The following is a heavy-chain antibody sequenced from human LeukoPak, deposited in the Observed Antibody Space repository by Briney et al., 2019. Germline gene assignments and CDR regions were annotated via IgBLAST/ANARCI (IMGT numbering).Heavy chain of an antibody. V-gene: IGHV3-23*01. Sequence: PGGSLRLSCAASGFTFSSYAMSWVRQAPGKGLEWVSAISGSGGSTYYADSAKGRFTISRDNSKNTLYLQMNSLRAEDTAVYYCAKDRSIAVAGTFDYWGQGTLVTVSS. CDR1: GFTFSSYA. D-gene: IGHD6-19*01. CDR3: AKDRSIAVAGTFDY. CDR2: ISGSGGST. J-gene: IGHJ4*02.